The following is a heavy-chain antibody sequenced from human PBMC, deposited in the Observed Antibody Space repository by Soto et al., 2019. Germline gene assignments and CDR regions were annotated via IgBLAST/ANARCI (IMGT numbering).Heavy chain of an antibody. Sequence: EVQLVESGGGLVQPRGSLRLSCVDSGFTFSRYWMSWVRQAPVKGLEWVGNIKQDGSEENYVDSVKGRFTISRDNAKNSMYLQMNSLRAEDTAVYYCARIASSGRGWDVWGQGTTVVVSS. D-gene: IGHD3-10*01. CDR3: ARIASSGRGWDV. CDR1: GFTFSRYW. CDR2: IKQDGSEE. J-gene: IGHJ6*02. V-gene: IGHV3-7*01.